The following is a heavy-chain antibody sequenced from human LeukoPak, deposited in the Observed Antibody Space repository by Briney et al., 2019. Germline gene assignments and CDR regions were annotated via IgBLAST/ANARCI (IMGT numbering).Heavy chain of an antibody. CDR3: ARGMVAATHYFDY. Sequence: GRSLRLSCAASGFTFSSYWMSWVRQAPGKGLEWVANIKQDGSEKYYVDSVKGRFTISRDNAKNSLYLQMNSLRAEDTAVYYCARGMVAATHYFDYWGQGTLVTVSS. CDR2: IKQDGSEK. CDR1: GFTFSSYW. D-gene: IGHD2-15*01. V-gene: IGHV3-7*01. J-gene: IGHJ4*02.